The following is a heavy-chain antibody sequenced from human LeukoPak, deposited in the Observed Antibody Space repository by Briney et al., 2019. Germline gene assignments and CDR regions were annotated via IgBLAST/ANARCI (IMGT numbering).Heavy chain of an antibody. V-gene: IGHV4-38-2*02. CDR1: GYSISSGYY. J-gene: IGHJ3*01. CDR3: VRDHPGYIF. Sequence: SETLSLTCTVSGYSISSGYYWGWIRQPPGKGLEWIGYMSHSGNTNYNPSLKSRVTISVDTSKNQLSLQLSSVTAADTAVYYCVRDHPGYIFWGQGTMVTVSS. CDR2: MSHSGNT. D-gene: IGHD5-12*01.